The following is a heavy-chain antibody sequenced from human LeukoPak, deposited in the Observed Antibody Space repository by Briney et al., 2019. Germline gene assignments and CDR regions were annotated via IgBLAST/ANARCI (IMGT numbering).Heavy chain of an antibody. CDR2: IRSKAYGGTT. J-gene: IGHJ4*02. V-gene: IGHV3-49*04. D-gene: IGHD3-3*01. Sequence: GGSRRLSCTASGFTFGDYAMSWVRQAPGKGLEWVGFIRSKAYGGTTEYAASVKGRFTISRDDSKSIAYLQMNSLKTEDTAVYYCTRDWPGSFWVWGQGTLVTVSS. CDR3: TRDWPGSFWV. CDR1: GFTFGDYA.